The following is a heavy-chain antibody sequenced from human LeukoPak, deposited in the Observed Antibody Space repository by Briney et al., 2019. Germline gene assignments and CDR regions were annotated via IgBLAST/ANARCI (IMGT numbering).Heavy chain of an antibody. D-gene: IGHD3-9*01. CDR2: ISYHGSNK. CDR1: GFTFSTYA. CDR3: ARDAYDILTGYVGYYYGMDV. Sequence: PGGSLRLSCAASGFTFSTYAMNWVRQAPGKGLEWVALISYHGSNKYYADSVKGRFTISRDNSKNTLYLQMNSLRAEDTAVYYCARDAYDILTGYVGYYYGMDVWGQGTTVTVSS. V-gene: IGHV3-30-3*01. J-gene: IGHJ6*02.